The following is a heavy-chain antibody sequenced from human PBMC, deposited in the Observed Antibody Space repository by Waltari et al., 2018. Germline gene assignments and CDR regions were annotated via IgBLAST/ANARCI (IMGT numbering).Heavy chain of an antibody. V-gene: IGHV4-39*07. CDR3: ARGLGAIY. D-gene: IGHD2-21*01. J-gene: IGHJ4*01. Sequence: QLQMQESGPGLVRPSETLSLPCSVSGGSITTTTYFWGWIRQPPGKGLEWIGSFPYNGNTYYNPALKSRATISGDTSKNQVSLVLTSVTAADTAVYYCARGLGAIYWGHGTLVTVSS. CDR1: GGSITTTTYF. CDR2: FPYNGNT.